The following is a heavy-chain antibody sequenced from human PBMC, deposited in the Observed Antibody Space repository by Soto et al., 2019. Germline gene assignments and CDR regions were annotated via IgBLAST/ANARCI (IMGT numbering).Heavy chain of an antibody. CDR1: GYTFTSYA. J-gene: IGHJ5*02. V-gene: IGHV1-18*04. CDR3: ARVVGGIPVAGSWNWFDP. D-gene: IGHD6-19*01. CDR2: ISTYNGNT. Sequence: ASVKVSCKSSGYTFTSYALSWVRHAPGQGLEWMGWISTYNGNTNYAQNLQGRVTMTTDISTNTAYMELRSLRSDDTAVYYCARVVGGIPVAGSWNWFDPWGQRTLGTVSS.